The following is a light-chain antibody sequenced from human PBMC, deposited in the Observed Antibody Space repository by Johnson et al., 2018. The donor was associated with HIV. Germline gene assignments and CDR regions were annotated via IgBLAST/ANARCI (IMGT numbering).Light chain of an antibody. Sequence: QSVLSQPPSVSAAPGQKVTISCSGSSSNIGNNYVSWYQQLPGTAPKLLIYDNNKRPSGIPDRFSGSKSGTSATLGITGLQTGDEADYYCGPWDSSLSAGRAFGTGTKVTVL. V-gene: IGLV1-51*01. J-gene: IGLJ1*01. CDR1: SSNIGNNY. CDR2: DNN. CDR3: GPWDSSLSAGRA.